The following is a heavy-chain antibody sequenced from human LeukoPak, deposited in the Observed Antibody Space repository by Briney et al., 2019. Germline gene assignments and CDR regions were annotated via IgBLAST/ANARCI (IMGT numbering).Heavy chain of an antibody. D-gene: IGHD3-10*01. V-gene: IGHV4-38-2*01. J-gene: IGHJ4*02. CDR3: VKSPGDGVDFDF. Sequence: SETLSLTCAVSGYSINNGYYWGWIRQPPGKGLEWIGSIYRSGSTYYSPSLKSRVTISADTSKNQFSLRLSSVTTEDTAVYYCVKSPGDGVDFDFWGQGTLVTVSS. CDR1: GYSINNGYY. CDR2: IYRSGST.